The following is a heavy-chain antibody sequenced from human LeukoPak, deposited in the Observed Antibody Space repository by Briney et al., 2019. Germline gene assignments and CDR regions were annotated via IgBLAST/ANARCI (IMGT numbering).Heavy chain of an antibody. Sequence: GGSLRLSCAASGFTFSSYGMHWVRQAPGKGLEWVAFIRYDGSNKYYADSVKGRFTISRDNSKNKLYLQMNSLRTEDTAVYYCARSYYYDTAWYFDLWGRGTLVTVSS. CDR1: GFTFSSYG. CDR3: ARSYYYDTAWYFDL. V-gene: IGHV3-30*02. D-gene: IGHD3-22*01. J-gene: IGHJ2*01. CDR2: IRYDGSNK.